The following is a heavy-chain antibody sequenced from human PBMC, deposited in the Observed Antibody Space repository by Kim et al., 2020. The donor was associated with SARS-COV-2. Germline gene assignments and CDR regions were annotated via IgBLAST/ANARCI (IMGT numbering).Heavy chain of an antibody. Sequence: GSNKYYADSVKGRFTISRDNSKNALYRQMNSLRAEDTAVYYCALNDYGDYWGQGTLVTVSS. V-gene: IGHV3-30*02. CDR3: ALNDYGDY. CDR2: GSNK. J-gene: IGHJ4*02.